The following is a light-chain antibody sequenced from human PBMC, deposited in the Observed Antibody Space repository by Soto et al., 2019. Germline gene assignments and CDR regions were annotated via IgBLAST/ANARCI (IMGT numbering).Light chain of an antibody. Sequence: DIQMTQSPSSLSGSVGDRFTMTCQASQDISNYLNWYQQKPGKAPKLLIYDASNLETGVPSRFSGSGSGTDFTFTISSLQPEDIATYYCQQYDNLPLTFGPGTKVDIK. CDR1: QDISNY. CDR3: QQYDNLPLT. V-gene: IGKV1-33*01. J-gene: IGKJ3*01. CDR2: DAS.